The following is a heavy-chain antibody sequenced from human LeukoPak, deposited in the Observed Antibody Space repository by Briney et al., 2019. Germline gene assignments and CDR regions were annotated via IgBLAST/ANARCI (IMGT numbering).Heavy chain of an antibody. CDR2: INPNSGGT. D-gene: IGHD3-9*01. J-gene: IGHJ3*01. CDR3: ARDGRAFDY. V-gene: IGHV1-2*02. CDR1: GGIYRRYS. Sequence: ASVKVSCKASGGIYRRYSITWVRQAPGQGLEWMGWINPNSGGTNYAQKFQGRVTMTRDTSISTAYMELSRLRSDDTAVYYCARDGRAFDYWGQGTMVTVSS.